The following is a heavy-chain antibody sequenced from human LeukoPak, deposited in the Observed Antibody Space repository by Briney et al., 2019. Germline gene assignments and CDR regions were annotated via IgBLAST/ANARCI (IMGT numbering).Heavy chain of an antibody. Sequence: KPSETLSLTCGVYGGSFSDYYWSWIRQPPGKGLEWIGYIYYSGSTNYNPSLKSRVTISVDTSKNQFSLKLSSVTAADTAVYYCASAGYYDSSGYYWWGQGTLVTVSS. CDR3: ASAGYYDSSGYYW. V-gene: IGHV4-59*01. J-gene: IGHJ4*02. D-gene: IGHD3-22*01. CDR2: IYYSGST. CDR1: GGSFSDYY.